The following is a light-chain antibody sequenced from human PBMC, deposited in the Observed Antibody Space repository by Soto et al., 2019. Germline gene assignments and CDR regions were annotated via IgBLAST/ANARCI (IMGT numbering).Light chain of an antibody. CDR3: LLYYGGQLGV. CDR1: TGAVTSGYY. V-gene: IGLV7-43*01. Sequence: QTVVTQEPSLTVSPGGTVTLTCATSTGAVTSGYYPNWFQQKPGQAPRALIYSTNNKYSWTPARFSGSLLGGKAALTLSGVHPEDEADYYCLLYYGGQLGVFGAGTKLTVL. J-gene: IGLJ2*01. CDR2: STN.